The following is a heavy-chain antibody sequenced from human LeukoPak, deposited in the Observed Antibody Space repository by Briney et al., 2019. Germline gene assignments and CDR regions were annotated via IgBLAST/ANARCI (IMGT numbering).Heavy chain of an antibody. CDR2: ISGSGGST. J-gene: IGHJ5*02. CDR3: ARASHYYDSSGYYENWFDP. D-gene: IGHD3-22*01. CDR1: GFTFSSYG. V-gene: IGHV3-23*01. Sequence: PGGTLRLSCAASGFTFSSYGMSWVRQAPGKGLEWVSAISGSGGSTYYADSVKGRFTISRDNSKNTLYLQMNSLRAEDTAVYYCARASHYYDSSGYYENWFDPWGQGTLVTVSS.